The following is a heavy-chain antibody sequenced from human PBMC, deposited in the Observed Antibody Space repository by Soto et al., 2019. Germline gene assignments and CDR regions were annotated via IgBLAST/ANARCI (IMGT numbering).Heavy chain of an antibody. V-gene: IGHV3-30*18. CDR3: AKVVRSGSYYASVLSAFDI. Sequence: PGGSLRLSCAASGFTFSSYGMHWVRQAPGKGLEWVAVISYDGSNKYYADSVKGRFTISRDNSKNTLYLQMNSLRAEDTAVYYCAKVVRSGSYYASVLSAFDIWGQGTMVTVSS. J-gene: IGHJ3*02. D-gene: IGHD1-26*01. CDR2: ISYDGSNK. CDR1: GFTFSSYG.